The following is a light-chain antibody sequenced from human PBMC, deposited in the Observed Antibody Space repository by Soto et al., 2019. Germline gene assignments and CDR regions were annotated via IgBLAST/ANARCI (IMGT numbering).Light chain of an antibody. J-gene: IGKJ4*01. CDR2: DAS. CDR3: HQDIDWPLA. V-gene: IGKV3-15*01. Sequence: EIVLTQSQATLSVSPGERATLSFRASHSAASAVAWYQQKPGQAPRLLIYDASTRAYGIPARFSGRGSATACTLTISSLSSADFAVYACHQDIDWPLAFGGGTKV. CDR1: HSAASA.